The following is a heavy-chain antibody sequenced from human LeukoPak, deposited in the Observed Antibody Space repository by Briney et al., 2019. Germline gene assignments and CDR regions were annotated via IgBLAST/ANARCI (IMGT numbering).Heavy chain of an antibody. D-gene: IGHD5-12*01. CDR3: ARMTYDPHGVDV. J-gene: IGHJ6*04. Sequence: SETLSLTCTVSGASVSSYYWSWFRQPPGKGLEWIGYIDNSGSTNYNPSLRSRVTISVDKSKNQFSLKLSSVTAADTAVYYCARMTYDPHGVDVWGKGTTVTVSS. V-gene: IGHV4-59*02. CDR2: IDNSGST. CDR1: GASVSSYY.